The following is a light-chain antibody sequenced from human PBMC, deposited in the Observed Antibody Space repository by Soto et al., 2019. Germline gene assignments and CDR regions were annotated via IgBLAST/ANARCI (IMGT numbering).Light chain of an antibody. J-gene: IGLJ1*01. CDR1: SSDVGDNY. V-gene: IGLV2-8*01. CDR3: SAYAGSNNFV. CDR2: EVS. Sequence: QSVLTQPPSASGSPGQSVTISCTGTSSDVGDNYVSWYKQHLGKAPKLIIYEVSQRTSGVPDRFSGSKSGNTASLTVSGLKTEDEADYYCSAYAGSNNFVFGSGTKVTVL.